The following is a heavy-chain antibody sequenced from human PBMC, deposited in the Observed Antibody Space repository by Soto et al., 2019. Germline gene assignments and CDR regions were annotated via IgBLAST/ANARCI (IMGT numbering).Heavy chain of an antibody. D-gene: IGHD3-3*01. J-gene: IGHJ4*02. CDR3: ARAHDFWGGRQQPMDS. V-gene: IGHV4-34*01. Sequence: QVQLQQWGAGLLKPSETLSLTCAVSGGSLRGFYWTWIRQSPGKGLEWLGDINHVGITNYNPSLKSRVSIPEDTSKSQFSLKLSSVTAADTAVYYCARAHDFWGGRQQPMDSCGQGTLVTVSS. CDR1: GGSLRGFY. CDR2: INHVGIT.